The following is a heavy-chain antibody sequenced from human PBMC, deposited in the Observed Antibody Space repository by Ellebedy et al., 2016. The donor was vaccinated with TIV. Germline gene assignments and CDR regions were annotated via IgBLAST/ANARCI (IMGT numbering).Heavy chain of an antibody. CDR1: GFTFSNYA. Sequence: GESLKISCAASGFTFSNYAMSWVRQAPGKGLEWVSGISGSGGSTYYADSVKGRLTISRDNSKNTLYLQMNSLRAEDTAVYYCAKGRAIYFFDYWGQGTLVTVSS. J-gene: IGHJ4*02. CDR3: AKGRAIYFFDY. CDR2: ISGSGGST. D-gene: IGHD1-26*01. V-gene: IGHV3-23*01.